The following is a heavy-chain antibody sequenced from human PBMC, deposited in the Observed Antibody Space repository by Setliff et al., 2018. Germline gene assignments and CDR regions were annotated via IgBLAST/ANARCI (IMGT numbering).Heavy chain of an antibody. V-gene: IGHV3-23*01. CDR2: ITSSGGDT. J-gene: IGHJ4*02. Sequence: PGGSLRLSCAASGLTFSSYDMNWVRQAPGEGLEWVSTITSSGGDTYYADSVKGRFIVSRDNSKSTLYLQMNSLRAEDTAIYYCAKDKDVRVDYFDYWGPGTLVTVSS. CDR3: AKDKDVRVDYFDY. CDR1: GLTFSSYD. D-gene: IGHD3-10*01.